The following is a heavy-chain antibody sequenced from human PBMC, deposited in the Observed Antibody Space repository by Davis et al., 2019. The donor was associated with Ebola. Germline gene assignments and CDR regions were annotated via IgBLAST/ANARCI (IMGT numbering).Heavy chain of an antibody. CDR1: GFTFSSYG. J-gene: IGHJ4*02. CDR2: LRSDGTSE. CDR3: ARLQGVVVAVHPFDY. V-gene: IGHV3-30*02. D-gene: IGHD2-15*01. Sequence: GESLKISCAASGFTFSSYGMHWVRQAPGKGLECVAFLRSDGTSEYYADSVKGRFTISRDNSKNTVYLQMNSLRGEDTAVYYCARLQGVVVAVHPFDYWGQGTLVTVSS.